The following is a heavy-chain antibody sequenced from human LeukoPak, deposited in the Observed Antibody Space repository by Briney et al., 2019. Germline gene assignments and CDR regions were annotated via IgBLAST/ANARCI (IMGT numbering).Heavy chain of an antibody. D-gene: IGHD3-22*01. CDR1: GFTFSDYY. Sequence: GGSLRLSCAASGFTFSDYYMSWIRQAPGKGLEWVSYISSSGSTIYYADSVKGRFTISRDNAKNSLYLQMNSLRAEDTAVYYCASLLSNMYYYDSSGYSRGAFDIWGQGTMVTVSS. CDR2: ISSSGSTI. J-gene: IGHJ3*02. CDR3: ASLLSNMYYYDSSGYSRGAFDI. V-gene: IGHV3-11*04.